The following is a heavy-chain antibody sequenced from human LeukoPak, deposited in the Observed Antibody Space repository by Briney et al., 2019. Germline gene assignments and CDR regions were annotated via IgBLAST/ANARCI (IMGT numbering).Heavy chain of an antibody. CDR2: IYYGGST. J-gene: IGHJ5*02. CDR3: ARHDYCGSGNYNRFDA. D-gene: IGHD3-10*01. V-gene: IGHV4-59*08. CDR1: GGSINSYY. Sequence: PSETLSRTCTVSGGSINSYYWSWIRQPPGKGPEWIGYIYYGGSTNYNPSLKSRVTISVDTSKNQFSLKLSSVTAGDRAVYYCARHDYCGSGNYNRFDAWGQGTLVTVS.